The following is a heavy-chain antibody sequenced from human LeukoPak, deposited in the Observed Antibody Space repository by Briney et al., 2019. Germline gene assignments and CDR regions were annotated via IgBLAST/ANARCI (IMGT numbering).Heavy chain of an antibody. V-gene: IGHV1-3*03. Sequence: GASVKVSCKASGYTFTSYAMHWVRQAPGQRLEWMGWINAGNGNTKYSQEFQGRVTITRDTSASTAYMELSSLRSEDMAVYYCARGDRLHQRGVYYYMDVWGKGTTVTVSS. D-gene: IGHD3-10*01. CDR3: ARGDRLHQRGVYYYMDV. CDR1: GYTFTSYA. J-gene: IGHJ6*03. CDR2: INAGNGNT.